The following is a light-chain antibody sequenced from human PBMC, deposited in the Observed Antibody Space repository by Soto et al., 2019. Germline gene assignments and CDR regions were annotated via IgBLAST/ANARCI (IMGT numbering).Light chain of an antibody. V-gene: IGKV3D-20*02. CDR1: QSVSSNY. CDR2: GAS. CDR3: QQRNIWPPVT. Sequence: DIVLTQSPATLSLSPGEIATLSFSASQSVSSNYLAWYQQKPGQAPRLLIYGASSRATGIPDRFSGSGSGTDFTLTIRRLEPEDFAVYYCQQRNIWPPVTFGQGTRLEIK. J-gene: IGKJ5*01.